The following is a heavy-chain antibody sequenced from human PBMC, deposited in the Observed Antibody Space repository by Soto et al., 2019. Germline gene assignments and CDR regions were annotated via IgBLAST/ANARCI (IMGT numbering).Heavy chain of an antibody. CDR3: AKMRLWFVESDNWFDP. D-gene: IGHD3-10*01. J-gene: IGHJ5*02. V-gene: IGHV3-23*01. CDR1: GFTFSSYA. Sequence: GGTLRLSCAASGFTFSSYAMSWVRQAPGKGLEWVSAISGSGGSTYYADSVKGRFTISRDNSKNTLYLQMNSLRAEDTDVYYCAKMRLWFVESDNWFDPWGQGTLVTVSS. CDR2: ISGSGGST.